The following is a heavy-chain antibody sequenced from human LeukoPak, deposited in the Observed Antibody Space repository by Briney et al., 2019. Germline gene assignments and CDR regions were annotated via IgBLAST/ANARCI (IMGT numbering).Heavy chain of an antibody. D-gene: IGHD3-22*01. J-gene: IGHJ4*02. V-gene: IGHV1-58*02. Sequence: ASVKVSCKASGLTFTSSAMQWVRQARGQRLEWIGWIVVGSGNTNYAQKFQERVTITRDMSTSTAYMEMSSLRSEDTAVYYCAADYYYDSSGYPFWGQGTLVTVSS. CDR2: IVVGSGNT. CDR3: AADYYYDSSGYPF. CDR1: GLTFTSSA.